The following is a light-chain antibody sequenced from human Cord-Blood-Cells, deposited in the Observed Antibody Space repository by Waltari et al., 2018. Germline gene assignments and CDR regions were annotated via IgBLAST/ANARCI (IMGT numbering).Light chain of an antibody. V-gene: IGKV3-15*01. Sequence: EIVMTQSPATLSVSPGERATLSCRASQSVSRNLAWYQQKPGQAPKLLIYSASTRATSIPGRFSGSGSGTEFTLTISSLQSEDFAVYYCQQYNNWPYTFDQGTKLEIK. J-gene: IGKJ2*01. CDR3: QQYNNWPYT. CDR2: SAS. CDR1: QSVSRN.